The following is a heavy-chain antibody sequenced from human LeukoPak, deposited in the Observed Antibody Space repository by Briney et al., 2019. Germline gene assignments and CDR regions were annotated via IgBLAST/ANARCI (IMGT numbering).Heavy chain of an antibody. CDR3: ARCDTAMVTD. CDR1: GGSISSSSYY. D-gene: IGHD5-18*01. J-gene: IGHJ4*02. V-gene: IGHV4-61*05. Sequence: PSETLSLTCTVSGGSISSSSYYWSWIRQPPGKGLEWIGYIYYSGSTNYNPSLKSRVTISVDTSKNQFSLKLSSVTAADTAVYYCARCDTAMVTDWGQGTLVTVSS. CDR2: IYYSGST.